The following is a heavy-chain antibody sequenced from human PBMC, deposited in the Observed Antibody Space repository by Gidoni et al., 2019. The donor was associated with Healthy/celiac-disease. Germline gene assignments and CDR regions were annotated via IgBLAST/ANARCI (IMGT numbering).Heavy chain of an antibody. V-gene: IGHV3-30*04. CDR3: ARDGMGGYCSSTSCYGYYFDY. CDR2: ISYDGSNK. D-gene: IGHD2-2*01. Sequence: QVQLVESGGGVVQPGRSLRLSCAASGFTFSRYAMHWVRQAPGKGLGWGEVISYDGSNKYYADSVKGRFTISRDNSKNTLYLQMNSLRAEDTAVYYCARDGMGGYCSSTSCYGYYFDYWGQGTLVTVSS. CDR1: GFTFSRYA. J-gene: IGHJ4*02.